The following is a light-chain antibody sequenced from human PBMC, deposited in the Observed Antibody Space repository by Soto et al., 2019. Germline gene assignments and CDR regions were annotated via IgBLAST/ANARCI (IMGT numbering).Light chain of an antibody. V-gene: IGKV1-39*01. CDR1: QSISTY. CDR2: AAS. J-gene: IGKJ1*01. Sequence: DIQMTQSPSILSASVGDRVTITCRASQSISTYLNWYQQKPGKAPKLLIYAASTLQSGVPSRFSGSGSGTDFTLTISSLQPEDFATYYCQQYNSYSRTFGQGTKVDIK. CDR3: QQYNSYSRT.